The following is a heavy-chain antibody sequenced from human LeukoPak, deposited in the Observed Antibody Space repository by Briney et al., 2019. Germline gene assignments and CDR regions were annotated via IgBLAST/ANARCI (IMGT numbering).Heavy chain of an antibody. CDR1: GFTFSTYS. J-gene: IGHJ6*03. CDR3: ARHGSITMVRGRLRYYYMDV. Sequence: GGSLRLSCTTSGFTFSTYSFNWVRQAPGKGLEWVSSISSSSTYIDYAGSVKGRFTISRDNSKNTLYLQMNSLRAEDTAVYYCARHGSITMVRGRLRYYYMDVWGKGTTVTISS. CDR2: ISSSSTYI. V-gene: IGHV3-21*04. D-gene: IGHD3-10*01.